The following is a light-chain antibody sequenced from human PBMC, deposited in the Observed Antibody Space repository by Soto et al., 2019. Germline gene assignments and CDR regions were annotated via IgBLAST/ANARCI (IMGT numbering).Light chain of an antibody. CDR1: TGAVTGGHY. Sequence: QAVVTQEPSLTVSPGGTVTLTCGSSTGAVTGGHYPYWFQQKPGQAPRTLIYDTSNRHSWTPARFSGSLLGGKAALTLSGAQPEDEADYYCLLSHSDAPVVFGGGTKVTVL. J-gene: IGLJ2*01. CDR3: LLSHSDAPVV. V-gene: IGLV7-46*01. CDR2: DTS.